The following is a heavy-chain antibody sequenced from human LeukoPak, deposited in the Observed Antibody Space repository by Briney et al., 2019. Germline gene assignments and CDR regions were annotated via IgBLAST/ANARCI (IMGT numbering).Heavy chain of an antibody. J-gene: IGHJ6*03. V-gene: IGHV3-33*06. D-gene: IGHD2-2*02. Sequence: PGGSLRLSCAASGFTFSDHYMDWVRQAPGKGLEWVAVIWYDGSNKYYADSVKGRFTISRDNSKNTLYLQMNSLRAEDTAVYYCAKGGYCSSTSCYTDYYYYMDVWGKGTTVTVSS. CDR1: GFTFSDHY. CDR3: AKGGYCSSTSCYTDYYYYMDV. CDR2: IWYDGSNK.